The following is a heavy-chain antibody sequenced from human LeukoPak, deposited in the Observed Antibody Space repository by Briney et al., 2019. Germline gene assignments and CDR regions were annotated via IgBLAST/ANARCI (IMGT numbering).Heavy chain of an antibody. J-gene: IGHJ5*02. CDR2: INPSGGTT. D-gene: IGHD1-26*01. CDR1: GYTFTSY. CDR3: ARDNSVGDYAWWFDP. Sequence: GASVKVSCKASGYTFTSYLHWVRQAPGQGLEWMGLINPSGGTTRYAQKFQGRVTMTRDLSTSTDYMELSSLRSDDTAVYFCARDNSVGDYAWWFDPWGQGTLVTVSS. V-gene: IGHV1-46*01.